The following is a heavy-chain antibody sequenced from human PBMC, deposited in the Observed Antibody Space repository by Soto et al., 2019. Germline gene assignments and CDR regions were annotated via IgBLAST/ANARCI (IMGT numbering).Heavy chain of an antibody. CDR1: GDTISTGGYS. CDR2: TYHSGNP. Sequence: QLQLQESDSRLVKSSETLSLTCAVSGDTISTGGYSWAWIRQPPGKALEWIGHTYHSGNPYYNPSLKSRVIISVDRSKNQFSLKLXXXXXXXXXXXXXXXXXXXXXXXXFDXWGQGTLVTVSS. J-gene: IGHJ5*02. V-gene: IGHV4-30-2*01. CDR3: XXXXXXXXXXXFDX.